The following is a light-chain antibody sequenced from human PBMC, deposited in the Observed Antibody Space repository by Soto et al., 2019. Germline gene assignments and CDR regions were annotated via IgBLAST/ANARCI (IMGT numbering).Light chain of an antibody. CDR1: QSFSTY. V-gene: IGKV1-27*01. Sequence: DFQMTQSPSSLSASVVDRFTITCLASQSFSTYLAWHQQKPGKVPKLLISGISTLQSGVPSRFSGSGYGTEFTLTISNLQPEDVATYYCQKYNTAPLTCGGGTKVDIK. CDR2: GIS. J-gene: IGKJ4*01. CDR3: QKYNTAPLT.